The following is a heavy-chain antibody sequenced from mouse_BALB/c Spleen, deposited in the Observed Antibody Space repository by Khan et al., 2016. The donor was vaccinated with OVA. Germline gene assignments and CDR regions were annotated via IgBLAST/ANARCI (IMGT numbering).Heavy chain of an antibody. Sequence: VQLQQSGPELVKPGASVKISCKASGYSFTGYFMNWVMQSHGKSLEWIGRINPHIGETFYNPKFKGKATLTVYESSSTAHMELRSLASEDSAVYYCARIYGSDFDYWGQGTTLTVSS. CDR2: INPHIGET. CDR1: GYSFTGYF. D-gene: IGHD1-1*01. V-gene: IGHV1-20*02. J-gene: IGHJ2*01. CDR3: ARIYGSDFDY.